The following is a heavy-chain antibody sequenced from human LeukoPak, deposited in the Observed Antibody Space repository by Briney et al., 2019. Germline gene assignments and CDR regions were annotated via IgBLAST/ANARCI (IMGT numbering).Heavy chain of an antibody. D-gene: IGHD2-15*01. CDR2: INQDGSEK. V-gene: IGHV3-7*01. J-gene: IGHJ4*02. CDR1: GFTFNNYW. CDR3: ARDAYSGGSCYAY. Sequence: GGSLRLSCAVSGFTFNNYWMSWVRQAPGKGLEWVANINQDGSEKYYVDSLEGRFTISRDNARNSLFLQMNSLRAEDTAMYYCARDAYSGGSCYAYWGQGTLVIVSS.